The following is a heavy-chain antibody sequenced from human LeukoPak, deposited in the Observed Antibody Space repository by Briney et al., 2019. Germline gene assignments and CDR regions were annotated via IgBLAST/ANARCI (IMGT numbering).Heavy chain of an antibody. D-gene: IGHD3-22*01. J-gene: IGHJ4*02. CDR3: ARLEDSSGYYYLGY. Sequence: SETLSLTCTVSGYSISSGYYWGWIRQPPGKGLEWIGSIYHSGSTYYNPSLKSRVTISVDTSKNQFSLKLSSVTAADTAVYYCARLEDSSGYYYLGYWGQGTLVTVSS. V-gene: IGHV4-38-2*02. CDR2: IYHSGST. CDR1: GYSISSGYY.